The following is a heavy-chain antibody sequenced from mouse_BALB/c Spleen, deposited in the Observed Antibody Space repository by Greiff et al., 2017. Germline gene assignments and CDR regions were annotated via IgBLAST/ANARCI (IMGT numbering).Heavy chain of an antibody. D-gene: IGHD3-1*01. CDR1: GFTFTDYY. J-gene: IGHJ4*01. V-gene: IGHV7-3*02. CDR3: ARPSGDYYAMDY. Sequence: EVKVVESGGGLVQPGGSLRLSCATSGFTFTDYYMSWVRQPPGKALEWLGFIRNKANGYTTEYSASVKGRFTISRDNSQSILYLQMNTLRAEDSATYYCARPSGDYYAMDYWGQGTSVTVSS. CDR2: IRNKANGYTT.